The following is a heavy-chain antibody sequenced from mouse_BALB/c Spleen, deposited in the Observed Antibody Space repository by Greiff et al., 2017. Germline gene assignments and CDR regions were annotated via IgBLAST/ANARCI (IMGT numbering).Heavy chain of an antibody. J-gene: IGHJ3*01. Sequence: VQLQQSGTVLARPGASVKMSCKASGYSFTSYWMHWVKQRPGQGLEWIGAIYPGNSDTSYNQKFKGKAKLTAVTSASTAYMELSSLTNEDSAVYYCTGGYYGSSYGAYWGQGTLVTVSA. CDR2: IYPGNSDT. CDR1: GYSFTSYW. D-gene: IGHD1-1*01. CDR3: TGGYYGSSYGAY. V-gene: IGHV1-5*01.